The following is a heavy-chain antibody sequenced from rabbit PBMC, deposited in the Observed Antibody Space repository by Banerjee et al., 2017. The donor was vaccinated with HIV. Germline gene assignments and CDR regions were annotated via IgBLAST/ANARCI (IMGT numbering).Heavy chain of an antibody. J-gene: IGHJ4*01. CDR1: GFDFSSNA. CDR3: ARDLAGVIGWNFNL. D-gene: IGHD4-1*01. CDR2: IYNGDGST. V-gene: IGHV1S47*01. Sequence: QEQLKESGGGLVTPGGSLTLTCKASGFDFSSNAMCWVRQAPGKGPEWIASIYNGDGSTYYANWVNGRFTISRSTSLHTVTLQMTSLTAADTATYFCARDLAGVIGWNFNLWGPGTLVTVS.